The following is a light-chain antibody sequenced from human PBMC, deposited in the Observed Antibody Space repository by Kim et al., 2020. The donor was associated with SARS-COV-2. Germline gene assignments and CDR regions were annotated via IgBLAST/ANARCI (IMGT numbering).Light chain of an antibody. J-gene: IGKJ2*01. V-gene: IGKV3-15*01. CDR3: QQYNNWPGYT. CDR2: GAS. CDR1: QSVSSN. Sequence: EIVMTQSPATLSVSPGERATLSCRASQSVSSNLAWYQQKPGQAPRLLIYGASTRATGIPARFSGSGSGTEFTLTISSLQSEEFAVYYCQQYNNWPGYTFGQGTKLEI.